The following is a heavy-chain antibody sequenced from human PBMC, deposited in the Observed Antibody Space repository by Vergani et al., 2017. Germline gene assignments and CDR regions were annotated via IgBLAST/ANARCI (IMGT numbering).Heavy chain of an antibody. Sequence: EVELVQSGPEMRKPGESLKISCKGSEYSFGNYWIGWVRQMPGKGLEWMGIIYSADSDTRYSPSFQVQVTISADKSISTAFLQWDSLKASDTALYYCARQTTYTDSWGQGTLVTVSS. J-gene: IGHJ4*02. D-gene: IGHD1-1*01. CDR3: ARQTTYTDS. CDR1: EYSFGNYW. V-gene: IGHV5-51*01. CDR2: IYSADSDT.